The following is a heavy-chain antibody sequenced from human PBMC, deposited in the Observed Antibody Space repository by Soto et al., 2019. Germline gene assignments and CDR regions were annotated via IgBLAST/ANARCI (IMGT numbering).Heavy chain of an antibody. Sequence: QVQLVQSGAEVKKPGSSVKVSWRASGGTVSRHAMSRVRQAPGPGLEGRGGIMPMSGGTNYARRLQGRRTMTANESTTRAYMEVSRLTSEDTAVYYCAGEGVTTSMSLPWMGYHYYGLDVWGQGTTVIVSS. D-gene: IGHD1-26*01. CDR1: GGTVSRHA. CDR2: IMPMSGGT. V-gene: IGHV1-69*12. J-gene: IGHJ6*02. CDR3: AGEGVTTSMSLPWMGYHYYGLDV.